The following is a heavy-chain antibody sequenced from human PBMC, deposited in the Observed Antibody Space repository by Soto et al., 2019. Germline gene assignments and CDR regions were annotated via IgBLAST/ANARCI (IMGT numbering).Heavy chain of an antibody. J-gene: IGHJ4*02. CDR3: ARERSRYDRSGYYRPDY. V-gene: IGHV1-69*06. CDR2: IIPILGTP. CDR1: GDTFSTYS. Sequence: QVQLVQSGAEVKKPGSSVKVSCKASGDTFSTYSISWVRQAPGQGLEWLGGIIPILGTPSYAQRFQGRVSITADKSPSTAYMEWSSLRSEDTAVYYCARERSRYDRSGYYRPDYWGQGTLVTVSS. D-gene: IGHD3-22*01.